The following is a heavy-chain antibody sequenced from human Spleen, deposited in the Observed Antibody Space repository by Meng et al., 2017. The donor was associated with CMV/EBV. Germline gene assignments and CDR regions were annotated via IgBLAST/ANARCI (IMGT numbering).Heavy chain of an antibody. CDR2: ISDSNLYI. Sequence: GGSLRLSCAASGFTFSTYRMNWVRQAPGKGLEWVSSISDSNLYIYYTDSVKGRFTVSRDNAKNSLYLQMNSLRAEDTAVYYCARDPHFGALDHWGQGTLVTVSS. CDR1: GFTFSTYR. D-gene: IGHD3-10*01. J-gene: IGHJ4*02. V-gene: IGHV3-21*01. CDR3: ARDPHFGALDH.